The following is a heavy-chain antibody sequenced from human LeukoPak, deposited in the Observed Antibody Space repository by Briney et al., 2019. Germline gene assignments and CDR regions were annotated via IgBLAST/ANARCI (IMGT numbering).Heavy chain of an antibody. Sequence: GGSLRLCCAASGFTFNSYWMSWGRQAPGKGLEWVANIKQDGSEKYYVDSVKGRFTISRDNAKNSLYLQMNSLRAEDTAVYYCARNPVGDYWGQGTLVTVSS. CDR3: ARNPVGDY. CDR2: IKQDGSEK. D-gene: IGHD3-16*01. V-gene: IGHV3-7*01. J-gene: IGHJ4*02. CDR1: GFTFNSYW.